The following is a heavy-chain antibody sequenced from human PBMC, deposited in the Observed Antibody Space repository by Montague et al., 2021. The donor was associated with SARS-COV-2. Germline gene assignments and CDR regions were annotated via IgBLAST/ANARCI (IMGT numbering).Heavy chain of an antibody. J-gene: IGHJ5*02. CDR3: ARAVSVRRAVNWFDP. D-gene: IGHD3-10*01. V-gene: IGHV4-59*11. CDR2: IYYSGGI. CDR1: GDSMSDHY. Sequence: SETLSLTCTVSGDSMSDHYWAWTRQPPGKGLEWLAYIYYSGGINSNASLKSRVSMSVDTSKNQFSLKLTSVTAADTAVYYCARAVSVRRAVNWFDPWGQGTLVTVSS.